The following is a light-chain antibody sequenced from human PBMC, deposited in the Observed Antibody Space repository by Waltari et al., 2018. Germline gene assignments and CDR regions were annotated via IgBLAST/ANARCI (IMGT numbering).Light chain of an antibody. CDR3: FSYAGSNSFA. J-gene: IGLJ2*01. V-gene: IGLV2-23*02. Sequence: QSALTQPASVSGSPGQSITVSCIGTSNDIGSYNFGSWFQQHPGRAPKLMIYDVSERPLGVSNRFSGSKSGNTASLTISGLQAEDEADYYCFSYAGSNSFAFGGGTRVTVL. CDR2: DVS. CDR1: SNDIGSYNF.